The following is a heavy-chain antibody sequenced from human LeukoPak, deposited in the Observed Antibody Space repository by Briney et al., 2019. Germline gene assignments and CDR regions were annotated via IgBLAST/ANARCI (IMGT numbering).Heavy chain of an antibody. CDR1: AGSVSGSSYS. Sequence: SETLSLTCTVSAGSVSGSSYSWGWIRQPPGKGLEWIATIYFTGNTYYSPSLKSRVTISVDTSKSQFSLKLSSMTAADTAVYYCARHGLISSGWSHWFDPWGQGTLVTVSS. CDR3: ARHGLISSGWSHWFDP. D-gene: IGHD6-13*01. J-gene: IGHJ5*02. V-gene: IGHV4-39*01. CDR2: IYFTGNT.